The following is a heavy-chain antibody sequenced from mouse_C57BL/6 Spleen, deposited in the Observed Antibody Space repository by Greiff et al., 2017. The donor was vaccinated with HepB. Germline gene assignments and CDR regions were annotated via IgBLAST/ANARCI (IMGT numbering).Heavy chain of an antibody. Sequence: DVQLQESGPGLVKPSQSLSLTCSVTGYSITSGYYRNWIRQFPGNKLEWMGYISYDGSNNYNPSLKNRISITRDTSKNQFFLKLNSVTTEDTATYYCARAGPWAMDYWGQGTSVTVSS. CDR1: GYSITSGYY. CDR3: ARAGPWAMDY. CDR2: ISYDGSN. V-gene: IGHV3-6*01. J-gene: IGHJ4*01.